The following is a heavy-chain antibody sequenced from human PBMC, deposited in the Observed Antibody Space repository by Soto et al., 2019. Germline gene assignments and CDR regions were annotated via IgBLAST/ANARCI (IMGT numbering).Heavy chain of an antibody. V-gene: IGHV4-59*01. CDR3: ARETYAHYVGYLDP. D-gene: IGHD2-21*01. Sequence: SETLSLTCTVSGGSISSYYWSWIRQPPGKGLEWIGYIYYSGSTNYNPSLKSRVTISVDTSKNQFSLKLSSVTAADTAVYYCARETYAHYVGYLDPWGQGIHVTVSS. J-gene: IGHJ5*02. CDR2: IYYSGST. CDR1: GGSISSYY.